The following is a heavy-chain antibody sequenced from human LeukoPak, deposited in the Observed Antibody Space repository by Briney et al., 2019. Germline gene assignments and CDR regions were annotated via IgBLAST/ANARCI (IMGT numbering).Heavy chain of an antibody. Sequence: GASVKVSCKASGYTFTGYYMHWVRQAPGQGLEWMGWINPNSGGTNYAQKFQGRVTMTRDTSISTAYMELSRLRSDDTAVYYCARGTVTFSYWYFDPWGRGTLVTVSS. V-gene: IGHV1-2*02. CDR2: INPNSGGT. CDR3: ARGTVTFSYWYFDP. D-gene: IGHD4-17*01. CDR1: GYTFTGYY. J-gene: IGHJ2*01.